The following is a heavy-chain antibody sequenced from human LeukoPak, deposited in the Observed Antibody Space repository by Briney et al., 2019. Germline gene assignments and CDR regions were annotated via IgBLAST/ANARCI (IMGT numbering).Heavy chain of an antibody. V-gene: IGHV4-34*01. CDR2: IYQNGNT. J-gene: IGHJ4*02. Sequence: PSETLSLTCAVYGGSFSGYYWSWIRQRPGKGLEWIGYIYQNGNTYYNPSLKSRVTISVDRSKNQFSLNLSSVTAADTAVYYCGRGGIAAAASGIDYWGQGTLVAVSS. D-gene: IGHD6-13*01. CDR1: GGSFSGYY. CDR3: GRGGIAAAASGIDY.